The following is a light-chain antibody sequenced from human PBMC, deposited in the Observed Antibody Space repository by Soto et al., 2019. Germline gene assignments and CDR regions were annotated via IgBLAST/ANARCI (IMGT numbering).Light chain of an antibody. CDR1: QGISNY. J-gene: IGKJ1*01. CDR2: AAS. CDR3: QNYNGAPWT. V-gene: IGKV1-27*01. Sequence: DIQMTQSPSSLSASVGDRVTITCRARQGISNYLAWYQQKPGKVPKLLIYAASTLQSGVPSRFSGSGSGTGVTLTISSLQPEDVATYYCQNYNGAPWTFGQGTKVEVK.